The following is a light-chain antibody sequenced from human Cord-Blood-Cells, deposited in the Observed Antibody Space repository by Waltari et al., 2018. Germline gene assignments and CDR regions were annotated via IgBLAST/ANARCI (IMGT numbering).Light chain of an antibody. CDR3: SSYAGSNNVV. CDR1: SSDVGGYNY. CDR2: EVS. V-gene: IGLV2-8*01. J-gene: IGLJ3*02. Sequence: QSALTQPPSASGSPGQSVTISCTGTSSDVGGYNYVSWYQQHPGNAPTLMIYEVSKRPRGGPVRFSGSKSGNTASLTDSGLQAEDEADYYCSSYAGSNNVVFGGGTKLTVL.